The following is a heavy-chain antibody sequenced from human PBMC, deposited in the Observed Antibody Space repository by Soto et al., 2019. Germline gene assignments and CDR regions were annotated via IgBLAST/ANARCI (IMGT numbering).Heavy chain of an antibody. V-gene: IGHV1-18*01. Sequence: ASVKVSCKASGYTFTSYGISWVRQAPGQGLEWMGWISAYNGSTNYAQKLQGRVTMTTDTSTSTAYMELRSLRSDDTAVYYCARAAPSTLRYFDWLPSDYWGQGTLVTVSS. CDR1: GYTFTSYG. CDR3: ARAAPSTLRYFDWLPSDY. CDR2: ISAYNGST. D-gene: IGHD3-9*01. J-gene: IGHJ4*02.